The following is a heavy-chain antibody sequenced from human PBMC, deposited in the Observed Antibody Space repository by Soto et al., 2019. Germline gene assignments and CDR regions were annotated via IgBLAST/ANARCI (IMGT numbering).Heavy chain of an antibody. Sequence: SETLSLTCIVSGDSVTSGSYYWTWLRQPPGKGLEWIGYISYTGRTKYNPSLQSRVSISVDTSKNDFSLNLSSATAADTAVYFCAREWGLLPYYVMNVWGHGTAVTVSS. CDR2: ISYTGRT. V-gene: IGHV4-61*03. D-gene: IGHD7-27*01. CDR3: AREWGLLPYYVMNV. CDR1: GDSVTSGSYY. J-gene: IGHJ6*02.